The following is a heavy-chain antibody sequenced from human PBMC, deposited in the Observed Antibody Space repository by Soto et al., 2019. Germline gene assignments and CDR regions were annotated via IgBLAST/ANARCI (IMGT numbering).Heavy chain of an antibody. CDR3: AREMGACSDSSCYPGPYDS. J-gene: IGHJ5*02. CDR2: ITSKSTTI. V-gene: IGHV3-48*02. CDR1: GFTFTSYS. Sequence: GGSLRLSCAASGFTFTSYSMNWVRQAPGQGLGWVSYITSKSTTIKYADSVKGRFTVSRDNAKNSLYLQLNSLRDEDTAVYYCAREMGACSDSSCYPGPYDSWGQGTLVTVSS. D-gene: IGHD3-16*01.